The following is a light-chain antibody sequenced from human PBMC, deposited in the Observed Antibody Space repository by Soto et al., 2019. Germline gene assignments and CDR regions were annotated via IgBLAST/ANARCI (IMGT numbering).Light chain of an antibody. CDR1: SSDVGIYNL. J-gene: IGLJ1*01. V-gene: IGLV2-23*01. CDR2: EGS. CDR3: CSYAGSYV. Sequence: QSVLTQPASVSGSPGQSITISCAGTSSDVGIYNLVSWYQQRPGKAPNLMIYEGSKRPSGVSNRFSGSKSGNTASLTISGLQAEDEADYYCCSYAGSYVFGTGTKLTVL.